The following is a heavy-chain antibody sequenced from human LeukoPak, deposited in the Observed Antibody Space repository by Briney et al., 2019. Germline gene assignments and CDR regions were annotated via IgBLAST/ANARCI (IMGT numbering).Heavy chain of an antibody. CDR2: ISYDGSNK. Sequence: PGGSLRLSCAASGFTFSSYAMHWVRQAPGKGLEWVAVISYDGSNKYYADSVKGRFTISRDNSKNTLYLQMNSLRAEDTAVYYCARPGEPPGYWGQGTLVTVSS. CDR3: ARPGEPPGY. V-gene: IGHV3-30*04. CDR1: GFTFSSYA. J-gene: IGHJ4*02. D-gene: IGHD3-10*01.